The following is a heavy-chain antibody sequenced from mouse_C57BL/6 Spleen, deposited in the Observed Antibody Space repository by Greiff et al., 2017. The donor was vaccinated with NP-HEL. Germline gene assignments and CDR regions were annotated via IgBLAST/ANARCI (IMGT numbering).Heavy chain of an antibody. Sequence: QVQLQQPGAELVKPGASVKLSCKASGYTFTSYWMQWVKQRPGQGLEWIGEIDPSDSYTNYNQKFKGKATLTVDTSSSTAYMQLSSLTSEDSAVYYCARWGGNSDYFDYWGQGTTLTVSS. J-gene: IGHJ2*01. CDR1: GYTFTSYW. CDR3: ARWGGNSDYFDY. D-gene: IGHD2-1*01. CDR2: IDPSDSYT. V-gene: IGHV1-50*01.